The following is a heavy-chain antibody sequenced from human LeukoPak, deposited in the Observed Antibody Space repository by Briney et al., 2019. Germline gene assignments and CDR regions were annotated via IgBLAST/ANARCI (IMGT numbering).Heavy chain of an antibody. CDR3: ARDHPNYVSYYYYGMDV. CDR2: IYYSGST. CDR1: GGSISSYY. V-gene: IGHV4-59*01. D-gene: IGHD1-7*01. J-gene: IGHJ6*02. Sequence: SETLSLTCTVSGGSISSYYWSWIRQPPGKGLEWIGYIYYSGSTNYNPSLKSRVTISVDTSENQFSLKLSSVTAADTAVYYCARDHPNYVSYYYYGMDVWGQGTTVTVSS.